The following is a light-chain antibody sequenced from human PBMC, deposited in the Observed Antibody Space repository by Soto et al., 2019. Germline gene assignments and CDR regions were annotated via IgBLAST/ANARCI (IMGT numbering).Light chain of an antibody. CDR2: VNSDGSH. CDR3: QTWDTGIRV. CDR1: SGHSSYT. Sequence: QSVLTQSPSASASLGASVKLTCTLSSGHSSYTIAWHQQQPEKGPRYLMKVNSDGSHSKGDGIPDRFSGSSSGAERYVTISSLQSEDEADYYCQTWDTGIRVFGGGTKLTVL. V-gene: IGLV4-69*01. J-gene: IGLJ3*02.